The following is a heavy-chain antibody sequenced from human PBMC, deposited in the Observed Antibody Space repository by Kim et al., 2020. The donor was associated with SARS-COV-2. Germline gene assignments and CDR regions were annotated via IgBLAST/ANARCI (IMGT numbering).Heavy chain of an antibody. CDR1: GGSISSSSYY. V-gene: IGHV4-39*01. CDR2: IYYSGST. D-gene: IGHD6-19*01. J-gene: IGHJ4*02. CDR3: ARHTARWLALDY. Sequence: SETLSLTCTVSGGSISSSSYYWGWIRQPPGKGLEWIGSIYYSGSTYYNPSLKSRVTISVDTSKNQFSLKLSSVTAADTAVYYCARHTARWLALDYWGQGTLVTVSS.